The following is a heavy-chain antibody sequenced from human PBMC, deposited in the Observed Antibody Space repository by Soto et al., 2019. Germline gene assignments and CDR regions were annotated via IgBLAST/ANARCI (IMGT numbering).Heavy chain of an antibody. CDR2: IYHSGST. CDR3: AREVICVAGTWDYYSYYMDV. J-gene: IGHJ6*03. V-gene: IGHV4-4*02. CDR1: SGYIIDING. D-gene: IGHD6-13*01. Sequence: SETKRLTCAVASGYIIDINGRSLIRQPQGKGLEWIGEIYHSGSTNYNPSLKSRVTISVDKSKNQFSLKLSSVTAADTAVYYCAREVICVAGTWDYYSYYMDVWGKGITVTIPS.